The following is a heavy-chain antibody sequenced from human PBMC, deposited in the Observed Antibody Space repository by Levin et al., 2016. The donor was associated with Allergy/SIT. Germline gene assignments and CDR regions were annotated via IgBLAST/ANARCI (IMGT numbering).Heavy chain of an antibody. CDR1: GFTFSSYA. V-gene: IGHV3-23*01. J-gene: IGHJ3*02. Sequence: GGSLRLSCAASGFTFSSYAMSWVRQAPGKGLEWVSAISGSGGSTYYADSVKGRFTISRDNSKNTLYLQMNSLRAEDTAVYYCAKSHRAYCGGDCTDAFDIWGQGTMVTVSS. CDR2: ISGSGGST. CDR3: AKSHRAYCGGDCTDAFDI. D-gene: IGHD2-21*02.